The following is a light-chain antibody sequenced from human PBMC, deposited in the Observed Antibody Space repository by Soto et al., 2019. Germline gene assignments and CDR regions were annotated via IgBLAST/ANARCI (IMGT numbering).Light chain of an antibody. J-gene: IGKJ5*01. CDR3: QQYDNSIT. V-gene: IGKV3-20*01. CDR2: GAS. Sequence: EIVLTQSPDTVSLSPGATATLSCRASQSVNSNYLAWYQQKHGQAPRLLIYGASSRATGIPDRFSGSGSGTDVSLTISTLEPEDFAVVYCQQYDNSITFGQGTRLEIE. CDR1: QSVNSNY.